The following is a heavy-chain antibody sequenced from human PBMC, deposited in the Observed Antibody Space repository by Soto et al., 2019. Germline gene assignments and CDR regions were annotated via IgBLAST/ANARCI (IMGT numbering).Heavy chain of an antibody. CDR1: GFTFSSYA. Sequence: QVQLVESGGGVVQPGRSLRLSCAASGFTFSSYAMHWVRQAPGKGLEWVAVISYDGSNKYYADSVKGRFTISRDNSKNTLYLQMNSLRAEDTAVYYCARGESYVWGSYPPRDYWGQGTLVTVSS. D-gene: IGHD3-16*02. CDR2: ISYDGSNK. CDR3: ARGESYVWGSYPPRDY. J-gene: IGHJ4*02. V-gene: IGHV3-30-3*01.